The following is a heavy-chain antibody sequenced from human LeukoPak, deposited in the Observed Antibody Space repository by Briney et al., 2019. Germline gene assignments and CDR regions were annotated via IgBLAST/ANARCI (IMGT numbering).Heavy chain of an antibody. V-gene: IGHV1-2*02. CDR1: GYTFKGYY. D-gene: IGHD3-22*01. J-gene: IGHJ4*02. Sequence: ASVKVSCKASGYTFKGYYIHWVRQAPGQGLEWMGWINPNSGGTKYAQKFQGRVTMTRDTSISTAYMELSSLRSDDTGVYYCARGHDISAGYSGLGDYWGQGTLVTVSS. CDR3: ARGHDISAGYSGLGDY. CDR2: INPNSGGT.